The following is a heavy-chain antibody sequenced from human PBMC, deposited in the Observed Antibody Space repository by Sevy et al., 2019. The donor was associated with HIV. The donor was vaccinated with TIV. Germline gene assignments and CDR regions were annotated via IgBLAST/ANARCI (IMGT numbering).Heavy chain of an antibody. V-gene: IGHV1-18*01. CDR3: ARTYCSSTTSCQYFHH. Sequence: ASVKVSCKASGYTFRNYGITWVRQAPGQGLEWMGWISPYNGNTNDAQKLQGRVTLTTDKSATTAYMELRSLRSDDTAMYYCARTYCSSTTSCQYFHHWGQGTLVTVSS. CDR2: ISPYNGNT. CDR1: GYTFRNYG. D-gene: IGHD2-2*01. J-gene: IGHJ1*01.